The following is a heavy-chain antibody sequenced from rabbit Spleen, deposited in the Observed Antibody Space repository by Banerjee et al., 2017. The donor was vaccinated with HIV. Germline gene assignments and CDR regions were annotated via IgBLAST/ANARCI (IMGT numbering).Heavy chain of an antibody. J-gene: IGHJ6*01. CDR3: ARDTSSSFSSYGMDL. CDR2: IEAGSSGFT. Sequence: QEQLTETGGGLVQPGGSLTLSCKASGVSFSVSSYMCWVRQAPGKGLEWIACIEAGSSGFTYFASWAKGRFTISKTSSTTVTLQMTSLTAADTATYFCARDTSSSFSSYGMDLWGPGTLVTVS. CDR1: GVSFSVSSY. V-gene: IGHV1S45*01. D-gene: IGHD1-1*01.